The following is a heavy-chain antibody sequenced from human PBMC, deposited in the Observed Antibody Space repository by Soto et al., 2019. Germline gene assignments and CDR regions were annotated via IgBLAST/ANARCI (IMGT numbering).Heavy chain of an antibody. Sequence: GGSLRLSCAASGFTFSSYAMHWVRQAPGKGLEWVSAISGSGGSTYYADSVKGRFTISRDNSKNTLYLQMNSLRAEDTAVYYCAKFSGYCSSTSCYVNYYYYYYMDVWGKGTTVTVSS. CDR2: ISGSGGST. D-gene: IGHD2-2*01. CDR1: GFTFSSYA. J-gene: IGHJ6*03. V-gene: IGHV3-23*01. CDR3: AKFSGYCSSTSCYVNYYYYYYMDV.